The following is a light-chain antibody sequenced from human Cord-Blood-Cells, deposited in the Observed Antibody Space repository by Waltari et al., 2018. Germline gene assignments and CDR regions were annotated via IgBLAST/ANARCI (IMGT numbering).Light chain of an antibody. V-gene: IGKV1-39*01. CDR3: QQSYSTPWT. Sequence: DIQMTQSPSPLSASVGDRVTITRRASQSISIYLNWYQQKPGKAPKLLVYAASSLQSGVPSRFSGSGSGTDFTLTISSLQPEDFATYYCQQSYSTPWTFGQGTKVEIK. CDR1: QSISIY. J-gene: IGKJ1*01. CDR2: AAS.